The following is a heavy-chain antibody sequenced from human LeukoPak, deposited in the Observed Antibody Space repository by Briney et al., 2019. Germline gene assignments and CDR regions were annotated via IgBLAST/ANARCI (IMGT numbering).Heavy chain of an antibody. V-gene: IGHV1-69*04. J-gene: IGHJ4*02. D-gene: IGHD6-19*01. CDR2: IIPILGIA. CDR1: GGTFSSYA. Sequence: SVKVSCKASGGTFSSYAISWVRQAPGQGLEWMGRIIPILGIANYAQKFQGRVTITADKSTSTAYMELSSLRSEDTAVYYCARASLRGIAVAGPGVYWGQGTLVTVSS. CDR3: ARASLRGIAVAGPGVY.